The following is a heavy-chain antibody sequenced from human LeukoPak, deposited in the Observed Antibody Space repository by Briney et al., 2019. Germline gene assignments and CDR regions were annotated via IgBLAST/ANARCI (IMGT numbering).Heavy chain of an antibody. Sequence: GASVKVSCKASRYTFTSYGISWVRQAPGQGLEWMGWISAYNGNTNYAQKLQGRVTMTTDTSTSTAYMELRSLRSDDTAVYYCARDHRTRSGQDLDYWGQGTLVTVSS. CDR3: ARDHRTRSGQDLDY. J-gene: IGHJ4*02. CDR1: RYTFTSYG. V-gene: IGHV1-18*01. D-gene: IGHD3-3*01. CDR2: ISAYNGNT.